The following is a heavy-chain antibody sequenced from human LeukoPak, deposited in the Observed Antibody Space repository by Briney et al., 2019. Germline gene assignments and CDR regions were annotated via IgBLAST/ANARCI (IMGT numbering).Heavy chain of an antibody. CDR1: GGSISSYY. J-gene: IGHJ4*02. CDR3: ARGSLYYYDSSGYFDY. Sequence: PSETLSLTCTVSGGSISSYYWSWIRQPPGKGLEWIGYIYYSGSTNYNPSLKSRVTISVDTSKNQFSLKLSSVTAADTAVYYCARGSLYYYDSSGYFDYWGQGTLVTVSS. V-gene: IGHV4-59*01. D-gene: IGHD3-22*01. CDR2: IYYSGST.